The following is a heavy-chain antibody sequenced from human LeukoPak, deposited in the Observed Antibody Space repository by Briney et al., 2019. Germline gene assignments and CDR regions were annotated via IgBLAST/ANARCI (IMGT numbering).Heavy chain of an antibody. V-gene: IGHV3-74*01. CDR2: INGEGSHR. CDR1: GFTVSTYW. J-gene: IGHJ3*01. D-gene: IGHD6-19*01. Sequence: GGSLRLSCAASGFTVSTYWMLWVRQAPGKGLDWVSLINGEGSHREYGDSVKDRFTVSRDNAKNTLYVQMNGLRVEDTAIYYCAGGSGWLVDFWGEGTMVTVSS. CDR3: AGGSGWLVDF.